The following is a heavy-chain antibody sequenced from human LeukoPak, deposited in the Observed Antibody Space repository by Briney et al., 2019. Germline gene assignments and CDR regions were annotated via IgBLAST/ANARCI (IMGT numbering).Heavy chain of an antibody. CDR1: GGSISSGGYY. D-gene: IGHD3-22*01. Sequence: SETLSLTCTVSGGSISSGGYYWSWIRQHPRKGLEWIGYIYYSGSTYYNPSLKSRVTISVDTSKNQFSLKLSSVTAADTAVYYCARRGYDSSGYESHFDYWGQGTLVTVSS. V-gene: IGHV4-31*03. CDR3: ARRGYDSSGYESHFDY. J-gene: IGHJ4*02. CDR2: IYYSGST.